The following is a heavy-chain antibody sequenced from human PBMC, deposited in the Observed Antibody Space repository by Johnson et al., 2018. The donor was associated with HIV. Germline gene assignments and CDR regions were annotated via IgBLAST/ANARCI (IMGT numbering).Heavy chain of an antibody. V-gene: IGHV3-15*01. CDR2: VKSKTDGGTI. Sequence: VQLVESGGGSVKSGGSLRVSCAASGFTFSNAWMSWVRQAPGKGLEWVGRVKSKTDGGTIDYAAAVKGRFIISRDDSKNTLYQQMNGLKTEDTAVYYCTTMSALWFGDLHVFGDGFDIWGQGTMVTVSS. J-gene: IGHJ3*02. CDR3: TTMSALWFGDLHVFGDGFDI. CDR1: GFTFSNAW. D-gene: IGHD3-10*01.